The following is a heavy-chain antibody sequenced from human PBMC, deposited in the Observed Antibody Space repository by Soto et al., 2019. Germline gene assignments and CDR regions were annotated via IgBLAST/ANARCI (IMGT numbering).Heavy chain of an antibody. V-gene: IGHV4-39*01. CDR1: GGSISSGDYY. CDR2: IYYSGST. Sequence: SETLSLTCTVSGGSISSGDYYWGWLRQPPEKGLEWIGTIYYSGSTYYNPSLKSRVTISVDTSKNQFSLRLSSVTAADTAVYYCARHLNWDFDYWGQGTLVTVSS. D-gene: IGHD7-27*01. CDR3: ARHLNWDFDY. J-gene: IGHJ4*02.